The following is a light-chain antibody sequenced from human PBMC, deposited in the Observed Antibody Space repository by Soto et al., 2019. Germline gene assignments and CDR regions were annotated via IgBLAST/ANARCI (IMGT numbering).Light chain of an antibody. V-gene: IGKV3-15*01. J-gene: IGKJ4*01. CDR1: QSVSGN. Sequence: EIVRTQSPATLSVAPVERATLSCRSSQSVSGNLAWYQQKPGQAPSLLIYAASTRATGISARFSGSGSGTDFTLTISSLQSEDFELYYCQQYNKWPLTFGGGTKVEIK. CDR2: AAS. CDR3: QQYNKWPLT.